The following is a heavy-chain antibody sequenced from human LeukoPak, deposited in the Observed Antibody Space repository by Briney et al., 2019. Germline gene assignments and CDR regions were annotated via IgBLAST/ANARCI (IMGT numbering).Heavy chain of an antibody. J-gene: IGHJ4*02. CDR3: ARAYYGSGSFFDY. Sequence: SETPSLTCAVYGGSFSGYYWSWIRQPPGKGLEWIGEINHSGSTNYNPSLKSRVTISVDTSKNQFSLKLSSVTAADTAVYYCARAYYGSGSFFDYWGQGTLVTVSS. CDR1: GGSFSGYY. D-gene: IGHD3-10*01. CDR2: INHSGST. V-gene: IGHV4-34*01.